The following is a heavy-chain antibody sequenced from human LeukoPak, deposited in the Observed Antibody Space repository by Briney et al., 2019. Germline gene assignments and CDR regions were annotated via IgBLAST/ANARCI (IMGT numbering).Heavy chain of an antibody. CDR3: AKYSYGSGTSFDP. J-gene: IGHJ5*02. Sequence: GGSLRLSCAASGFVFSSYAMHWVRQAPGKGLEWVSGITGSGGSTHYADSAKGRFTISRDNSKNTLYLQMNSLRVEDTAVFYCAKYSYGSGTSFDPWGQGTLVTVSS. CDR1: GFVFSSYA. V-gene: IGHV3-23*01. D-gene: IGHD3-10*01. CDR2: ITGSGGST.